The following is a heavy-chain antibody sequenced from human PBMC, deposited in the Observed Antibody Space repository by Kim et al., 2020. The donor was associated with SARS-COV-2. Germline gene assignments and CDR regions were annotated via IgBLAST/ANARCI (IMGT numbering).Heavy chain of an antibody. Sequence: GGSLRLSCAASGFTFSSYWMHWVRQAPGKGLVWVSRINSDGSSTSYADSVKGRFTISRDNAKNTLYLQMNSLRAEDTAVYYCARVVVIHNWFDPWGQGTLVTVSS. V-gene: IGHV3-74*01. D-gene: IGHD2-21*01. CDR2: INSDGSST. CDR1: GFTFSSYW. CDR3: ARVVVIHNWFDP. J-gene: IGHJ5*02.